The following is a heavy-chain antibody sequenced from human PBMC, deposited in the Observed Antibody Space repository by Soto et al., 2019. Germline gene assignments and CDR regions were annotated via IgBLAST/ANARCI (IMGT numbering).Heavy chain of an antibody. V-gene: IGHV3-30-3*01. CDR3: ERALGYFDDKEYYYTNGFDV. CDR1: GFTFDYYA. D-gene: IGHD3-22*01. CDR2: ISFNGVNK. Sequence: GGSLRLSCAGSGFTFDYYALHWVRQAPGKGLQWVALISFNGVNKYYSDSMQGRISTSRDNSRDTLFLQVNNLQPEDTGIYYCERALGYFDDKEYYYTNGFDVWGRGPMGTVSS. J-gene: IGHJ3*01.